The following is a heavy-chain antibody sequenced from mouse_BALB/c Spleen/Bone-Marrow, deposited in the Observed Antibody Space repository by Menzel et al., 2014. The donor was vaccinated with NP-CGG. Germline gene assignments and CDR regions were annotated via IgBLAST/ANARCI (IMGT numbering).Heavy chain of an antibody. CDR1: GYTFTSYW. CDR3: ARYNAYDWYFDV. Sequence: QVQLQQSGAELAKPGASVKLSCKASGYTFTSYWMHWVKPRPGQGLEWIGEINPSNGRSNYSEKFKSKATLTVDKSSSTTYMQLSSLTSEDSAVYSCARYNAYDWYFDVWGAGTTVTVYS. V-gene: IGHV1S81*02. J-gene: IGHJ1*01. CDR2: INPSNGRS. D-gene: IGHD2-2*01.